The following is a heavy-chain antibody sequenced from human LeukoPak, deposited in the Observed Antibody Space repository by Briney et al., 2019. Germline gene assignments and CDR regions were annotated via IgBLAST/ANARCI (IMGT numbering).Heavy chain of an antibody. CDR1: GDSTSSDRYY. D-gene: IGHD3-16*01. Sequence: TSETLSLTCAISGDSTSSDRYYGGWVRQPPGKGLEWIGSIYYSGSTYYSPSLKNRVTISVDTSRNQFSLKLTSVTAADTAVYYCARGGSRLTTAGDLDYWGQGALVTVSS. J-gene: IGHJ4*02. CDR2: IYYSGST. CDR3: ARGGSRLTTAGDLDY. V-gene: IGHV4-39*01.